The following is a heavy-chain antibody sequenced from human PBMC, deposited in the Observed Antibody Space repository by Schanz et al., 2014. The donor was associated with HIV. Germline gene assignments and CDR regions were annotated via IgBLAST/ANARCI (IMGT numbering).Heavy chain of an antibody. CDR3: AKPEYDSRGNSQSHFDS. V-gene: IGHV3-23*04. J-gene: IGHJ4*02. Sequence: VQLVESGGGVVQPGRSLRLSCAASGFSFSNFGMHWVRQAPGKGLEWVSSISESGGRTYYADSVNGRFTISRDNSKNTLYLQMTTLRIDDTAVYYCAKPEYDSRGNSQSHFDSWGQGTLVTVSS. CDR2: ISESGGRT. CDR1: GFSFSNFG. D-gene: IGHD3-22*01.